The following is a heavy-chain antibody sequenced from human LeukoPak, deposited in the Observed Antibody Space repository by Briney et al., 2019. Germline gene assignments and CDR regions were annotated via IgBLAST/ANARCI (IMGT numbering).Heavy chain of an antibody. J-gene: IGHJ5*02. Sequence: SETLSLTCAVYGGSFSGYYWSWIRQPPGKGLEWIGYIYYSGSTNYNPSLKSRVTISVDTSKNQFSLKLSSVTAADTAVYYCARMMRTGHSSSWDFDPWGQGTLVTVSS. CDR2: IYYSGST. CDR1: GGSFSGYY. D-gene: IGHD6-13*01. V-gene: IGHV4-59*08. CDR3: ARMMRTGHSSSWDFDP.